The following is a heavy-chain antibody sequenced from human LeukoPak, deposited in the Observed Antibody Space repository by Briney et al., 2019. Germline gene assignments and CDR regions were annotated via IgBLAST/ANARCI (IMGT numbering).Heavy chain of an antibody. CDR2: ISSSSSTI. V-gene: IGHV3-48*01. J-gene: IGHJ4*02. D-gene: IGHD3-22*01. CDR3: ARDDSSGYYPSHY. Sequence: GGSLRLSCAASGFTFSSYGMHWVRQAPGKGLEWVSYISSSSSTIYYADSVKGRFTISRDNSKNTLYLQMNSLRSDDTAVYYCARDDSSGYYPSHYWGQGTLVTVSS. CDR1: GFTFSSYG.